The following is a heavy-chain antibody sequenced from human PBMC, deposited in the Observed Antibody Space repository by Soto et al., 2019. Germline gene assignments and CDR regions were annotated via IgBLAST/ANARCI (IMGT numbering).Heavy chain of an antibody. J-gene: IGHJ4*02. CDR1: CGSINSYY. D-gene: IGHD1-26*01. V-gene: IGHV4-59*08. CDR2: MHYSXSS. Sequence: PXXTLSLTCTVSCGSINSYYWSWIRQPPGKGLEWIGXMHYSXSSNYNNFLKXXVTISVDXXKNQFSLKMSSVTAADTAVYYCARRGSYPYFDYWGQGTLVTVSS. CDR3: ARRGSYPYFDY.